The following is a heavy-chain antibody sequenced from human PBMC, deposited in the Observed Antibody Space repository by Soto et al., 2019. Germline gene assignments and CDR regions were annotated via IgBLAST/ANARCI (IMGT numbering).Heavy chain of an antibody. Sequence: EVQLLESGGALVQPGGSLRLSCAASGFTFSSYAMSWVRQAPGKGLDWVSAISGSGGSTYFADSVKGRFTISGDNSKNTLYLHMNSLGSEDTAVYYCAKAIVETAMPELDYWGQGTLVTVSS. CDR2: ISGSGGST. V-gene: IGHV3-23*01. CDR3: AKAIVETAMPELDY. J-gene: IGHJ4*02. CDR1: GFTFSSYA. D-gene: IGHD5-18*01.